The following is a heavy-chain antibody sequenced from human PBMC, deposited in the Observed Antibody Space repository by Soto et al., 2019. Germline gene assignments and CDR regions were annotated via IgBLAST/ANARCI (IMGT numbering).Heavy chain of an antibody. V-gene: IGHV4-31*03. CDR1: GGSISSGDYY. CDR3: ARDRLMATAGTARHYFGLDV. D-gene: IGHD5-18*01. CDR2: IYYSGNT. J-gene: IGHJ6*02. Sequence: SETLSLTCFVSGGSISSGDYYWSWIRQHPGKGLEWIGNIYYSGNTYYNPSLKSRLTISVDTSKNQFSLNLSSVTTADTAVYYCARDRLMATAGTARHYFGLDVWGQGTTVTVSS.